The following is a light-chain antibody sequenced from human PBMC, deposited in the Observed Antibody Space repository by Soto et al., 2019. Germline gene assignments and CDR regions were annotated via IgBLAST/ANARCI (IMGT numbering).Light chain of an antibody. Sequence: QSVLTQPPSVSGAPGQRVTISCTGSSSNIGAGYDVHWYQQVPGTAPELLIYVNTNRPSGVPDRFSGSKSGTSASLAITGLQAEDEADYYCQSYDSSLSSYVFGTGTKLTVL. CDR2: VNT. CDR1: SSNIGAGYD. CDR3: QSYDSSLSSYV. J-gene: IGLJ1*01. V-gene: IGLV1-40*01.